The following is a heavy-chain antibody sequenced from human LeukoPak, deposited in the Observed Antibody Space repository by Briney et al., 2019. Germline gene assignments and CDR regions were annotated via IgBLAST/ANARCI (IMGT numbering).Heavy chain of an antibody. CDR2: ISSSSSYI. J-gene: IGHJ3*02. V-gene: IGHV3-21*01. D-gene: IGHD2/OR15-2a*01. CDR3: ARGQVYGSDDAFDI. Sequence: GGSLRLSCAASGFTFSSYSMNWVRQAPGKGLEWVSSISSSSSYIYYAGSVKGRFTISRDNAKNSLYLQMNSLRVEDTAVYYCARGQVYGSDDAFDIWGQGTMVTVSS. CDR1: GFTFSSYS.